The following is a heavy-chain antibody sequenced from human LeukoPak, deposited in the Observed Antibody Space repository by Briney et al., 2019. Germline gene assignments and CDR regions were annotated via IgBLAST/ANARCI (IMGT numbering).Heavy chain of an antibody. CDR2: IYHSGST. Sequence: SETLSLTCTVSGYSISSSYYWGWIRQPPGKGLEWIGSIYHSGSTYYNPSLKSRVTISLDTSKNQFSLKLSSVTAADTAMYYRARDLSQDGCNRWGQGTLVTVSS. CDR1: GYSISSSYY. CDR3: ARDLSQDGCNR. J-gene: IGHJ5*02. V-gene: IGHV4-38-2*02. D-gene: IGHD5-24*01.